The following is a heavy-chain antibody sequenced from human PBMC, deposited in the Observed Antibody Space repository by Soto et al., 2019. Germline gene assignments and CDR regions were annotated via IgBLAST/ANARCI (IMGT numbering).Heavy chain of an antibody. CDR3: AGGPINENYYDYGMDV. J-gene: IGHJ6*02. CDR2: IIPIFGTA. Sequence: QVQLVQSGAEVKKPGSSVKVSCKASGGTFSSYAISWVRQAPGQGLEWMGGIIPIFGTANYAQKFQGRVTITADESTSTAYMELSSRRSEDTAVYYCAGGPINENYYDYGMDVWGQGPTVTVSS. D-gene: IGHD1-1*01. CDR1: GGTFSSYA. V-gene: IGHV1-69*12.